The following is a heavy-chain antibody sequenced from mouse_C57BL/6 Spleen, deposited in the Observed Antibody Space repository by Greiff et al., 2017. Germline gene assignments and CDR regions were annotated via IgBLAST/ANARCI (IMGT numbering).Heavy chain of an antibody. J-gene: IGHJ4*01. V-gene: IGHV1-18*01. Sequence: EVKLQESGPELVKPGASVKIPCKASGYTFTDYNMDWVKQSHGKSLEWIGDINPNNGGTIYNQKFKGKATLTVDKSSSTAYMELRSLTSEDTAVYYCARSGGNYPFDYAMDYWGQGTSVTVSS. CDR1: GYTFTDYN. CDR3: ARSGGNYPFDYAMDY. CDR2: INPNNGGT. D-gene: IGHD2-1*01.